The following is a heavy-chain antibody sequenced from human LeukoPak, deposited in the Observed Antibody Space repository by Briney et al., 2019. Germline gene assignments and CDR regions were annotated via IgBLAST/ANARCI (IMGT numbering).Heavy chain of an antibody. D-gene: IGHD2-21*02. Sequence: SETLSLTCTVSGGSISSYYWSWIRQPPGKGLEWIGYMYYSGSTNYNSSLKSRVTISVDTSKNQFSLKLSSVTAADTAVYYCARRVTSNWFDPWGQGTLVTVSS. J-gene: IGHJ5*02. V-gene: IGHV4-59*08. CDR2: MYYSGST. CDR3: ARRVTSNWFDP. CDR1: GGSISSYY.